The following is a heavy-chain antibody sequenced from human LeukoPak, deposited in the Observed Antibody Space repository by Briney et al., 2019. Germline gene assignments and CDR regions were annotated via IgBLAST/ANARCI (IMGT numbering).Heavy chain of an antibody. CDR3: ARCGSDFDY. D-gene: IGHD5-12*01. CDR2: IYYSGST. CDR1: GGSISTHY. J-gene: IGHJ4*01. Sequence: SETLSLTCTVSGGSISTHYWSWIRQPPGKGLEWIGYIYYSGSTNYNPSLKSRVTISVDTSKNQFSLRLSSVTAADTAVYYCARCGSDFDYWGHGTLVTVFS. V-gene: IGHV4-59*11.